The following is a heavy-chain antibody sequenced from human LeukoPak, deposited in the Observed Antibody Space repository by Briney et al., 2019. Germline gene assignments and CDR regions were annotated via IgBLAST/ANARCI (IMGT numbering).Heavy chain of an antibody. V-gene: IGHV1-2*04. Sequence: SVTVSSKPSAYIFTDYYIHWVRQAHGQGIEWMGWINPSSGGTNYAQKCQGWLSVKRYPSINPAYMELTRLTSDDTAVYYCASVYRGYDLAQLDYWGQGTLVTVSS. J-gene: IGHJ4*02. CDR3: ASVYRGYDLAQLDY. D-gene: IGHD5-12*01. CDR1: AYIFTDYY. CDR2: INPSSGGT.